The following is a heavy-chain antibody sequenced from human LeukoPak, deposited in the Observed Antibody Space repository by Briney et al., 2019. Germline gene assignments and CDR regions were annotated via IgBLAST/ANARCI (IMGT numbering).Heavy chain of an antibody. Sequence: GGSLRLSCAASGFTFSSYAMHWVRQAPGKGLEWAAVISYDGSNKYYADSVKGRFTISRDNSKNTLYLQMNSLRAEDTAVYYCARDLLSPDCGGDCYSDDYWGQGTLVTVSS. CDR2: ISYDGSNK. V-gene: IGHV3-30*04. CDR3: ARDLLSPDCGGDCYSDDY. D-gene: IGHD2-21*02. CDR1: GFTFSSYA. J-gene: IGHJ4*02.